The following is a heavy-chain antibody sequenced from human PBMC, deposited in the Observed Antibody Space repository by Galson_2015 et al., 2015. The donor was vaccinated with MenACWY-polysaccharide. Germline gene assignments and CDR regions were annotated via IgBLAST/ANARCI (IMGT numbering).Heavy chain of an antibody. CDR3: VRPSRMGPSRAFDF. V-gene: IGHV4-39*02. Sequence: SETLSLTCTVSGGSIRTETYFWGWIRQPPGKGLEWIGTTSYTGSTYYNPSLKGRVAFSTDTSNNHFSLTVTSVTAADTAMYYCVRPSRMGPSRAFDFWGQGTLVTVSS. CDR1: GGSIRTETYF. CDR2: TSYTGST. J-gene: IGHJ4*02. D-gene: IGHD2-2*01.